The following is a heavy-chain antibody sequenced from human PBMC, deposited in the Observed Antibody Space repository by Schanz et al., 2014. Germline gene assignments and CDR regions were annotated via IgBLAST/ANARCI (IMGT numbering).Heavy chain of an antibody. CDR2: VYHSGVT. V-gene: IGHV4-59*08. Sequence: QVQLQESGPGLVKPSETLSLTCTVSGDSIGTYQWSWIRQPPGKGLEWIGYVYHSGVTTYKSSLKSRVSITFDTIKNQFSLNLTSGTAADTAVYYCARSTYDFWSAFDYWGQGILVAVSS. CDR3: ARSTYDFWSAFDY. CDR1: GDSIGTYQ. D-gene: IGHD3-3*01. J-gene: IGHJ4*02.